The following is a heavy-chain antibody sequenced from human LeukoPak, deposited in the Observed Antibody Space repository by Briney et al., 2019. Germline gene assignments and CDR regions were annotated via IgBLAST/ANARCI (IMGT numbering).Heavy chain of an antibody. V-gene: IGHV4-59*08. CDR3: ATGRWGSSWYRGFDP. CDR1: GGSISSYN. J-gene: IGHJ5*02. Sequence: RSETLSLPCTVSGGSISSYNWSWMRQPPGKGVERSGYIYYSGSTNYNTALKSRVTISVDTSKNQFSLKLSSMTAADTAVYSCATGRWGSSWYRGFDPWGQGTLVTVSS. CDR2: IYYSGST. D-gene: IGHD6-13*01.